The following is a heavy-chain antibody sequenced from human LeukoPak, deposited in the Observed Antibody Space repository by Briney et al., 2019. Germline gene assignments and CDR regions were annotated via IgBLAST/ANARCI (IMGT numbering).Heavy chain of an antibody. V-gene: IGHV3-21*01. J-gene: IGHJ3*02. CDR2: ISSSSSDI. D-gene: IGHD2-8*01. CDR3: ARRRVYGSRDAFDI. CDR1: GFTLSSYS. Sequence: GGSLRLSCAASGFTLSSYSMNWVRQAPGKGLEWVSSISSSSSDIYYAESVKGRFTISRDNAKYSLYLQMNSLRAEDTAVYYCARRRVYGSRDAFDIWGQGTMVTVSS.